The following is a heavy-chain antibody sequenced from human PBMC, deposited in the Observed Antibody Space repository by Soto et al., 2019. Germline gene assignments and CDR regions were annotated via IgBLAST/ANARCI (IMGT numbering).Heavy chain of an antibody. D-gene: IGHD2-21*02. CDR3: AYCGGDCYSKGYYYYYMDV. V-gene: IGHV3-30*04. CDR1: GFTFSSYA. J-gene: IGHJ6*03. CDR2: ISYDGSNK. Sequence: GGSLRLSCAASGFTFSSYAMHWVRQAPGKGLEWVAVISYDGSNKYYADSVKGRFTISRDNSKNTLYLQMNSLRAEDTAVYYCAYCGGDCYSKGYYYYYMDVWGKGITVTVSS.